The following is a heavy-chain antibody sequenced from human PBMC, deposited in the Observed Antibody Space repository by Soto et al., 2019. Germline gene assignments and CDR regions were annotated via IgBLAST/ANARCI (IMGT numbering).Heavy chain of an antibody. CDR1: GFTFSDYY. CDR3: ARGGGYSYGPPYNWFDP. CDR2: ISSSSSYT. V-gene: IGHV3-11*06. D-gene: IGHD5-18*01. J-gene: IGHJ5*02. Sequence: GGSLRLSCAASGFTFSDYYMSWIRQAPGKGLEWVSYISSSSSYTNYADSVKGRFTISRDNAKNSLYLQMNSLRAEDTAVYYCARGGGYSYGPPYNWFDPWGQGTLVTVSS.